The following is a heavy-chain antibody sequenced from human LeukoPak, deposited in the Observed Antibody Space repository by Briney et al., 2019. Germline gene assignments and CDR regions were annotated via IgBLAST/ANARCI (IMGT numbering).Heavy chain of an antibody. CDR3: AKDQRESGYYYDGSAYLGG. V-gene: IGHV3-33*06. CDR1: GFTFSTYG. D-gene: IGHD3-22*01. CDR2: IWYDGSNK. J-gene: IGHJ4*02. Sequence: QPGRSLRLSCAASGFTFSTYGMHWVRQAPGKGLEWVAVIWYDGSNKYYADSVKGRFTISRDNSKNTLYLQMNSLRAEDTAVYYCAKDQRESGYYYDGSAYLGGWGQGTLVTVPS.